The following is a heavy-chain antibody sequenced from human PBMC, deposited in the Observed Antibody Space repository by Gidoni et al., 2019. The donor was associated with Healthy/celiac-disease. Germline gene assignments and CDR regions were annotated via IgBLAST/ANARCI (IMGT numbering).Heavy chain of an antibody. CDR1: ALTSRSYG. V-gene: IGHV3-30*18. CDR3: AKDQTGYCSGGSCSDYYYYGMDV. J-gene: IGHJ6*02. CDR2: ISYDGSNK. D-gene: IGHD2-15*01. Sequence: QVQLVASGGGVVQPGWSLRLSCAAPALTSRSYGMPWFRQAPGKGLEWVAVISYDGSNKYYADSVKGRFTSSRDNSKNTLYLQMNSLRAEDTAVYYCAKDQTGYCSGGSCSDYYYYGMDVWGQGTTVTVSS.